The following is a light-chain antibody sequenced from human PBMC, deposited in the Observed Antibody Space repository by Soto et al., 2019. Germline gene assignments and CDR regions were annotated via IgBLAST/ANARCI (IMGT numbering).Light chain of an antibody. Sequence: EIVLTQSPGTLSLSPGERATLSCRASQMVSSSNLAWYQQKPGQAPRLLSNGASSRATGIPDRFSGSGSGTDFTLTISRLEPEDFAVYYCQQYGSSPSYTFGQGNKLEIK. V-gene: IGKV3-20*01. J-gene: IGKJ2*01. CDR1: QMVSSSN. CDR3: QQYGSSPSYT. CDR2: GAS.